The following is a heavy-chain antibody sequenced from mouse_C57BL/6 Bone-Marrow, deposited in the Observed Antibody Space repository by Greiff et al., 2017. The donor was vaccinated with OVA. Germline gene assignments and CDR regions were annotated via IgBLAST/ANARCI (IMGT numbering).Heavy chain of an antibody. Sequence: QVQLQQSGAELVKPGASVKISCKASGYAFSSYWMNWVKQRPGKGLEWIGQIYPGDGDTNYNGKFTGKATLTADKSSSTAYMPHSSLTSEDSAVYFCAREDYSNPYFDYWGQGTTLTVSA. D-gene: IGHD2-5*01. J-gene: IGHJ2*01. V-gene: IGHV1-80*01. CDR2: IYPGDGDT. CDR1: GYAFSSYW. CDR3: AREDYSNPYFDY.